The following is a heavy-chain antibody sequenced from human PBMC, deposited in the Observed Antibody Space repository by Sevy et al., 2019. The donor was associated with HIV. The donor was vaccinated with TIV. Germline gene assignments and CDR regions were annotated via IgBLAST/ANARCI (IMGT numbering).Heavy chain of an antibody. Sequence: ASVKVSCKASGYTFTSYGISWVRQAPGQGLEWMGWISAYNGNTNYAHKLQGRVTMTTDTSTSTAYMELRSLRSDDTAVYYCARGGEYGDYEELNYYYYGMDVWGQGTTVTVSS. V-gene: IGHV1-18*01. CDR2: ISAYNGNT. CDR3: ARGGEYGDYEELNYYYYGMDV. D-gene: IGHD4-17*01. J-gene: IGHJ6*02. CDR1: GYTFTSYG.